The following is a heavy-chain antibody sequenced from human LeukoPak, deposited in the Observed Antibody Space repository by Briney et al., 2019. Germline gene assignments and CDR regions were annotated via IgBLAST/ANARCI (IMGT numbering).Heavy chain of an antibody. J-gene: IGHJ4*02. CDR1: GFTFSSYA. D-gene: IGHD1-26*01. CDR3: AKDSRGSYPTALDH. CDR2: ISSSGGST. V-gene: IGHV3-23*01. Sequence: GGSLRLSCAASGFTFSSYAMSWVRQAPGKGLEWVSAISSSGGSTYYADSVKGRFTISRDNSKNTLYLQMNSLRAEDTAVYYCAKDSRGSYPTALDHWGQGTLVTVSS.